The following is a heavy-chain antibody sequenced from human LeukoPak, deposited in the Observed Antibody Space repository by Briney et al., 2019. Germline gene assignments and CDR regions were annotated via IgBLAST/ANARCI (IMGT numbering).Heavy chain of an antibody. J-gene: IGHJ4*02. CDR2: IITIFGTA. V-gene: IGHV1-69*05. CDR3: ARGREFRDSSGYNY. D-gene: IGHD3-22*01. CDR1: GGTFSSYA. Sequence: SVKVSCKASGGTFSSYAISWVRQAPGQGLEWMGGIITIFGTANYAQKFQGRVTITTDETTSTAYMELSSLRSEDTAVYYCARGREFRDSSGYNYWGQGTLVTVSS.